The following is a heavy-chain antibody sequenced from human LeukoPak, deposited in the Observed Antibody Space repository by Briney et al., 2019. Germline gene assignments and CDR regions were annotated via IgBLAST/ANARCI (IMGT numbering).Heavy chain of an antibody. Sequence: SQTLSLTCTVSGGSISSSSYYWGWIRQPPGKGLEWIGSIYYSGSTYYNPSLKSRVTISVDTSKNQFSLKLSSVTAADTAVYYCARERYSSTWYRDYWGQGDLVTVSS. CDR2: IYYSGST. V-gene: IGHV4-39*07. J-gene: IGHJ4*02. CDR1: GGSISSSSYY. D-gene: IGHD6-13*01. CDR3: ARERYSSTWYRDY.